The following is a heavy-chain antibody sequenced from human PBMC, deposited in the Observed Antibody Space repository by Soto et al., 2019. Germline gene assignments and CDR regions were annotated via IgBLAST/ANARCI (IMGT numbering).Heavy chain of an antibody. V-gene: IGHV4-4*02. J-gene: IGHJ6*03. CDR1: SGSISSSNW. D-gene: IGHD3-3*01. CDR2: IYHSGST. Sequence: SETLSLTCAVSSGSISSSNWWSWVRQPPGKGLEWIGEIYHSGSTNYNPSLKSRVTISVDKSKNQFSLKLSSVTAADTAVYYCARSGYYYYYYMDVWGKGTTVTVSS. CDR3: ARSGYYYYYYMDV.